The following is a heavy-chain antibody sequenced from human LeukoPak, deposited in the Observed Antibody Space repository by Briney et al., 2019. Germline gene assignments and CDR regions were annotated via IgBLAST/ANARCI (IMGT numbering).Heavy chain of an antibody. J-gene: IGHJ4*02. CDR1: GGSTSSYY. Sequence: SETLSLTCTVSGGSTSSYYWSWIRQPPGKGLEWIGYIYYSGSTNYNPSLKSRLTILIDTSKNQFSLKLSSVTAADTAVYYCARHSGASTGFVYWGQGTLVTVSS. CDR3: ARHSGASTGFVY. D-gene: IGHD2-2*01. V-gene: IGHV4-59*08. CDR2: IYYSGST.